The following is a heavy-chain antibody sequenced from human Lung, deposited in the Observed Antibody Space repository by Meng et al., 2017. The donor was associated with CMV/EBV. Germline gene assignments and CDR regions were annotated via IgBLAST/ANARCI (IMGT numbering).Heavy chain of an antibody. V-gene: IGHV3-33*06. CDR2: IWYDGSNK. Sequence: GGSLRLSCAASGFTFSSSGMHGVRQAPGKGLEWVAVIWYDGSNKYYADSVKGRFTISRDNSKNTLYLQMNSLRAEDTAVYYCAKDSNGMDVWGQGTTVTVSS. J-gene: IGHJ6*02. D-gene: IGHD2-2*01. CDR1: GFTFSSSG. CDR3: AKDSNGMDV.